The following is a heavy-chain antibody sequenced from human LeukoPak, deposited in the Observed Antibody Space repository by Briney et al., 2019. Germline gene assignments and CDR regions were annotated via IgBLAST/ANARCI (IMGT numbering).Heavy chain of an antibody. Sequence: PGGSLRLSCAASGFTFSSYGMHWVRQAPGKGLEWVAFIRYDGSNKYYADSVKGRFTISRDNSKNTLYLQMNSLRAEDTAVYYCARDQTIFGVVIPSGFDYWGQGTLVTVSS. V-gene: IGHV3-30*02. CDR2: IRYDGSNK. J-gene: IGHJ4*02. CDR3: ARDQTIFGVVIPSGFDY. CDR1: GFTFSSYG. D-gene: IGHD3-3*01.